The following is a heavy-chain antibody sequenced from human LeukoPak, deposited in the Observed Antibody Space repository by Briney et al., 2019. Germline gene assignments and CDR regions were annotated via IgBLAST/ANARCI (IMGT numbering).Heavy chain of an antibody. CDR2: ISYDGSNQ. V-gene: IGHV3-30*04. D-gene: IGHD6-19*01. CDR3: AKDRKAVTGALDY. CDR1: GFTFSSYA. Sequence: GGSLRLSCAASGFTFSSYAMHWVRQAPGKGLEWVAVISYDGSNQYHADSVKGRFTIARDNSKNTVFLQMNGLRVDDTAVYYCAKDRKAVTGALDYWGQGTLVTVSS. J-gene: IGHJ4*02.